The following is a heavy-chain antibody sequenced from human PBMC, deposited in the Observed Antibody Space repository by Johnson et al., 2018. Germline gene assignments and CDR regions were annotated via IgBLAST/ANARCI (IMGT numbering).Heavy chain of an antibody. J-gene: IGHJ6*03. CDR2: IWYDGSNK. CDR3: ARIAGPYYYYYYMAV. Sequence: QVQLVESGGGVVQPGRSLRLSCAASGFTFSSYGMHWVRQAPGKGLEWVAIIWYDGSNKYYADSVTGRFTISRDNSKNTLYLQMNSLRAEDTAVYYCARIAGPYYYYYYMAVWGKGATVTVSS. D-gene: IGHD2-21*01. CDR1: GFTFSSYG. V-gene: IGHV3-33*01.